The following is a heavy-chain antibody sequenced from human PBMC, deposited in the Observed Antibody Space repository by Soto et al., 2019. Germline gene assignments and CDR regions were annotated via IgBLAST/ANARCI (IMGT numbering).Heavy chain of an antibody. J-gene: IGHJ6*02. D-gene: IGHD3-3*02. CDR1: GYSFTSYG. CDR3: ARDGRTLGPDYYHYAMDV. V-gene: IGHV1-18*01. Sequence: GASVKVSCKAFGYSFTSYGFRWVRQAPGQGLEWMGWISAYNGNTNYAQKLQGRVTMTTDTSTSTAYMELRSLRSDDTAVYYCARDGRTLGPDYYHYAMDVWGQGTTVTVSS. CDR2: ISAYNGNT.